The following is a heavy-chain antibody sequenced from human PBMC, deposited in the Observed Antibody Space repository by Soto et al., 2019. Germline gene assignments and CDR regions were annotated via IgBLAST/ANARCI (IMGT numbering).Heavy chain of an antibody. CDR3: ARDLDGSGSYYTDY. CDR2: ISAYNANT. V-gene: IGHV1-18*01. CDR1: GYMFISYG. D-gene: IGHD3-10*01. Sequence: ASVKVSCKASGYMFISYGINWVRQAPGQGLEWMGWISAYNANTRYAQNLQGRVTMTTDTSTSTAYMEMRSLRSDDTAVYYCARDLDGSGSYYTDYWGPGTLVTVSS. J-gene: IGHJ4*02.